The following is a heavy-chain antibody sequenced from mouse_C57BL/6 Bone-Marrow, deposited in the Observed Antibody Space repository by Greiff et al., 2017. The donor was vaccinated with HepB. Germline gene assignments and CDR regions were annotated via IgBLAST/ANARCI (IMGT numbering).Heavy chain of an antibody. J-gene: IGHJ4*01. CDR3: ARFYYGSSYYAMDY. CDR1: GYTFTSYW. V-gene: IGHV1-64*01. CDR2: IHPNSGST. Sequence: QVQLQQPGAELVKPGASVKLSCKASGYTFTSYWMHWVKQRPGQGLEWIGMIHPNSGSTNYNEKFKSKATLTVDKSSSTAYMQLSSLTSEDSAVYDGARFYYGSSYYAMDYWGQGTSVTVSS. D-gene: IGHD1-1*01.